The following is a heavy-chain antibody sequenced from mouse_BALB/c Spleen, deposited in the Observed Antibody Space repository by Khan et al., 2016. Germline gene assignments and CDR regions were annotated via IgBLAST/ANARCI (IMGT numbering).Heavy chain of an antibody. D-gene: IGHD2-14*01. V-gene: IGHV1S137*01. CDR2: ISTYSGNT. CDR1: GYTFTDYA. CDR3: ASVPYCSYDVFDD. Sequence: VQLQESGPELVRPGVSVKISCKGSGYTFTDYAMHWVKQSHAKSLEWIGVISTYSGNTNYNQKFKGKATMTVDKSSSTAYMELARLTSEDSAIYNCASVPYCSYDVFDDWGQGTTLTVSS. J-gene: IGHJ2*01.